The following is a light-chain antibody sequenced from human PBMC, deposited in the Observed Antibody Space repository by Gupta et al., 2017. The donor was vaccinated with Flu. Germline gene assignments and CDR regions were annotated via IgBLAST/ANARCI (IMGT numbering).Light chain of an antibody. CDR3: SSYTNINIFSV. V-gene: IGLV2-14*03. J-gene: IGLJ1*01. Sequence: QSALTQPASVSGSPGQSITIPCPGTSGDVGSYNYVSWYQQHPGKAPKLMIYDVSNRPSGVSDRFSGSKSGNTASLTISGLQAEDEADYYCSSYTNINIFSVFGTGTKVTVL. CDR2: DVS. CDR1: SGDVGSYNY.